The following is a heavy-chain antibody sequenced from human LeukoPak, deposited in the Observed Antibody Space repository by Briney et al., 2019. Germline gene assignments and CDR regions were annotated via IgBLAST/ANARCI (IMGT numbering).Heavy chain of an antibody. V-gene: IGHV4-59*01. CDR2: IYYSGST. Sequence: MPSETLSLTCTVSGDSISSNYWSWIRQPPGKGLEWIGYIYYSGSTKYNPSLKSRVTISVDMSKNQFSLKLSSVTAADTAVYYCAKVGVGAQRVDYWGQGTLVTVSS. J-gene: IGHJ4*02. D-gene: IGHD1-26*01. CDR1: GDSISSNY. CDR3: AKVGVGAQRVDY.